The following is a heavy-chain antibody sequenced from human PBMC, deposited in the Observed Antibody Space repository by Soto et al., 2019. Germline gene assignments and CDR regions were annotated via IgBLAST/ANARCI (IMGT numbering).Heavy chain of an antibody. CDR3: AIIRYSYGYYFDE. Sequence: GGSLRLSCAASGFTFSSYAMSWVRQAPGKGLEWVSAISGSGGSTYYADSVKGRFTISRDNSKNTLYLQMNSLRAEDTAVYYCAIIRYSYGYYFDEWGQGTLVTVSS. V-gene: IGHV3-23*01. CDR2: ISGSGGST. D-gene: IGHD5-18*01. J-gene: IGHJ4*02. CDR1: GFTFSSYA.